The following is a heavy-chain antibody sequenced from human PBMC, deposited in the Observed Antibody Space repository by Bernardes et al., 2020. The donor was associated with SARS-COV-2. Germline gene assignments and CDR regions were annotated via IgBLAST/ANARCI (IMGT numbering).Heavy chain of an antibody. D-gene: IGHD1-26*01. J-gene: IGHJ4*02. CDR2: MYTSGST. CDR1: GGSISSGTYY. CDR3: ARFAEGGVNPDY. Sequence: SETLSLTCTVSGGSISSGTYYWNWIRQPAGKGLEWIARMYTSGSTNYNPSLKSRVTISVDTSKNQFSLKLSSVTAADTAVYFCARFAEGGVNPDYWGQGTLVTVSS. V-gene: IGHV4-61*02.